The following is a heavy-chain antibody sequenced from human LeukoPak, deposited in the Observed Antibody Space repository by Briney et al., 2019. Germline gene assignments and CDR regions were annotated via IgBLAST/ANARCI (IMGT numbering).Heavy chain of an antibody. CDR3: ARHGPTVTTFAY. Sequence: SETLSLTCAVSGGSFSGYYWSWMRQPPGKGLEWIGYIYYSGGTNYNPSLKRRVAISVDTSKKQFALTASYVNAADTAVYYCARHGPTVTTFAYWGQGTLVTVSS. J-gene: IGHJ4*02. V-gene: IGHV4-59*08. CDR2: IYYSGGT. CDR1: GGSFSGYY. D-gene: IGHD4-17*01.